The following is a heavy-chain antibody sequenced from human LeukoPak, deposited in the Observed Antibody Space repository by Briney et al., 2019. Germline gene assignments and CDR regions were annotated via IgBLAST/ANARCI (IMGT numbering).Heavy chain of an antibody. Sequence: GGSLTLSCAASGFTFSPYWTTWVRHAPVKGLEEVGKRKQDGSEKYYVASVQGRFTSAGDNAKKTLHLQMSSLRGEDTAVYYCARYQGGGWDVWGQGTTVTVSS. CDR2: RKQDGSEK. D-gene: IGHD6-25*01. V-gene: IGHV3-7*01. J-gene: IGHJ6*02. CDR3: ARYQGGGWDV. CDR1: GFTFSPYW.